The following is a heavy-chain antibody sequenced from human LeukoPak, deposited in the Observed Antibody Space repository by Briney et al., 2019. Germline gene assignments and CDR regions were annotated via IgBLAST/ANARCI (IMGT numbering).Heavy chain of an antibody. Sequence: GGSLKLSCAASGFTFSGSAMHWVRQASGKGLEWVGRIRSKANSYATAYAASVKGRFTISRDDSKNTLYLQMNSLKPEDTAVYFCTTDLRWEFPPPGYWGQGTLVTVSS. J-gene: IGHJ4*02. CDR3: TTDLRWEFPPPGY. V-gene: IGHV3-73*01. CDR1: GFTFSGSA. CDR2: IRSKANSYAT. D-gene: IGHD3-10*01.